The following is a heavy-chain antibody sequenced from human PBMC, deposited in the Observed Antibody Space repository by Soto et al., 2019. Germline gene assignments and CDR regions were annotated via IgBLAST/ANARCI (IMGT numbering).Heavy chain of an antibody. D-gene: IGHD6-6*01. Sequence: EVQLLESGGGWVQPGGSLRLSCAASGFTFSSYAMSWVRRAPGKGLEWVSAISGSGGSTYYADSVKGRFTISRDNSKNTLYLQMNSLRAEDTAVYYCAKKTARPGSYFDYWGQGTLVTVSS. J-gene: IGHJ4*02. V-gene: IGHV3-23*01. CDR2: ISGSGGST. CDR1: GFTFSSYA. CDR3: AKKTARPGSYFDY.